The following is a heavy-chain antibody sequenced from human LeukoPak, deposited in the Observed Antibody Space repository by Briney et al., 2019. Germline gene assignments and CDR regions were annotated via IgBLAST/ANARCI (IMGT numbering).Heavy chain of an antibody. V-gene: IGHV3-73*01. CDR3: TRPPYSGSPDY. D-gene: IGHD1-26*01. CDR2: IRSKANSYAT. CDR1: GSTFSGSA. J-gene: IGHJ4*02. Sequence: GGSLRLSCAASGSTFSGSAMHWVRQASGKGLEWVGRIRSKANSYATAYAASVKGRFTISRDDSKNTAYLQMNSLKTEDTAVYYCTRPPYSGSPDYWGQGTLVTVSS.